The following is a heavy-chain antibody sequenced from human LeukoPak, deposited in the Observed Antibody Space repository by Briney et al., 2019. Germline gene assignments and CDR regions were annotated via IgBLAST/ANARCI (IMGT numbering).Heavy chain of an antibody. D-gene: IGHD3-22*01. Sequence: PGGSLRLSCAASGFTFSSYSMNWVRQAPRKGLGWVSSINSNSSYISNADSAKGRCTITRDNAKNSLYLQMNNLRAEDTADYYCAIYYDSSGCYSPFDYWGQGTLITVSS. J-gene: IGHJ4*02. CDR2: INSNSSYI. V-gene: IGHV3-21*01. CDR1: GFTFSSYS. CDR3: AIYYDSSGCYSPFDY.